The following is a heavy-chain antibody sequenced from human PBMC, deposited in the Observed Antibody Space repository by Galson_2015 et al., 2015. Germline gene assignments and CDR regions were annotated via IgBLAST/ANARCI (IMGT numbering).Heavy chain of an antibody. CDR1: GDTFSSYA. V-gene: IGHV1-69*13. D-gene: IGHD3-10*01. CDR2: IIPIFGTA. CDR3: ARDRGNTMVRVGASWFDS. Sequence: SVKVSCKASGDTFSSYAISWVRQAPGQGLEWMGGIIPIFGTANYAQKFQGRVTITADESTSTAYMELSSLRSEDTAVYYCARDRGNTMVRVGASWFDSWGQGTLVTVSS. J-gene: IGHJ5*01.